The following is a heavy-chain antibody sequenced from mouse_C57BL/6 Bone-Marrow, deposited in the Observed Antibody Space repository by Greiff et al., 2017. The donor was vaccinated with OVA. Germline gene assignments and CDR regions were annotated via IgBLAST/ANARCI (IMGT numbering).Heavy chain of an antibody. Sequence: EVHLVESGGGLVQSGRSLRLSCATSGFTFSDFYMEWVRQAPGKGLEWIAASRNKANDYTTEYSASVKGRFIVSRDTSQSILYLQMNALRAEDTAINYGARVAPGRLAYWAKGLWSLSLQ. V-gene: IGHV7-1*01. J-gene: IGHJ3*01. CDR2: SRNKANDYTT. CDR1: GFTFSDFY. D-gene: IGHD4-1*01. CDR3: ARVAPGRLAY.